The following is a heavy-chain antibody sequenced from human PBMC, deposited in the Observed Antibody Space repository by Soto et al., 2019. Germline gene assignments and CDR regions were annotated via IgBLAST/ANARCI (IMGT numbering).Heavy chain of an antibody. CDR2: ISPYYGNT. J-gene: IGHJ6*02. D-gene: IGHD2-21*02. CDR1: GYTFTSYG. V-gene: IGHV1-18*01. CDR3: ARDRCGGDCYIYYYYGMDV. Sequence: GASVKVSCKASGYTFTSYGISWVRQAPGQGLEWMGWISPYYGNTNYAQKLQGRVTMTTDESTSTAYMELSSLRSEDTAVYYCARDRCGGDCYIYYYYGMDVWGQGTTVTVS.